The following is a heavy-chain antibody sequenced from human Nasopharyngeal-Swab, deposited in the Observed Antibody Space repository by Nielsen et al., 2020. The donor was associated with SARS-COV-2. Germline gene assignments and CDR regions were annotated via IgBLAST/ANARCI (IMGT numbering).Heavy chain of an antibody. D-gene: IGHD3-3*01. CDR2: IYYSGST. CDR1: GGSISSSSYY. J-gene: IGHJ4*02. V-gene: IGHV4-39*01. Sequence: SETLSLTCTVSGGSISSSSYYWGWIRQPPGKGLEWLGSIYYSGSTYYNPSLKSRVTISVDTSKNQFSLKLSSVTAADTAVYYCARRDGSWSGYYTDYWGQGTLVTVSS. CDR3: ARRDGSWSGYYTDY.